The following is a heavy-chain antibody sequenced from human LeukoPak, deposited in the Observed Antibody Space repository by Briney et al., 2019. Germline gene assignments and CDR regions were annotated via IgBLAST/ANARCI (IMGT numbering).Heavy chain of an antibody. CDR1: GFTFDDYA. Sequence: PGRSLRLSCAASGFTFDDYAMHWVRQAPGKGLEWVSGISWNSGSIGYADSVKGRFTISRDNAKNSLYLQMNSRRAEDTALYYCAKGRFIAVAGEGFDYWGQGTLVTVSS. V-gene: IGHV3-9*01. CDR3: AKGRFIAVAGEGFDY. J-gene: IGHJ4*02. CDR2: ISWNSGSI. D-gene: IGHD6-19*01.